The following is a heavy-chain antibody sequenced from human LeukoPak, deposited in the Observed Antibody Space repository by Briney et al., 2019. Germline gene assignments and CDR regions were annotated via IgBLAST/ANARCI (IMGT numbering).Heavy chain of an antibody. Sequence: ASVKVSCRASGYTFSSYGISWVRQAPGQGLEWRGWINVYNGNTNYAQKVQDRVTMTTDTSTSTAFMELRSLRSDDTAVYYCARRSMTTALSHFDYWGQGTLVTVSS. J-gene: IGHJ4*02. D-gene: IGHD4-17*01. CDR1: GYTFSSYG. CDR2: INVYNGNT. CDR3: ARRSMTTALSHFDY. V-gene: IGHV1-18*01.